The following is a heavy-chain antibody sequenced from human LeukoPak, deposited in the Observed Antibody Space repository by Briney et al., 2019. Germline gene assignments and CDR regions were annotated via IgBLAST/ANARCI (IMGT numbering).Heavy chain of an antibody. CDR2: IYHSGST. J-gene: IGHJ5*02. Sequence: SETLSLTCTVSGGSISSSSYYWGWIRQPPGKGLEWIGSIYHSGSTYYNPSLKSRVTISVDTSKNQFSLKLSSATAADTAVYYCARARDYDFWSGYYNPIGMDWLDPWGQGTLVTVSS. CDR3: ARARDYDFWSGYYNPIGMDWLDP. CDR1: GGSISSSSYY. D-gene: IGHD3-3*01. V-gene: IGHV4-39*07.